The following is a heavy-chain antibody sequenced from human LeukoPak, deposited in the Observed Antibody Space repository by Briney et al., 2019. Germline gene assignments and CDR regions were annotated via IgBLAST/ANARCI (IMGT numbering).Heavy chain of an antibody. CDR3: AKDSPYAYYGSGSYWDY. Sequence: GGSLRLSCAASGFTFSNYAMRWVRQAPGKGLEWVSAISGSDSTYYADSVKGRFTISRDNSKNTLYLQMNSLSAEDTAVYYCAKDSPYAYYGSGSYWDYWGQGTLVTVSS. CDR1: GFTFSNYA. D-gene: IGHD3-10*01. V-gene: IGHV3-23*01. J-gene: IGHJ4*02. CDR2: ISGSDST.